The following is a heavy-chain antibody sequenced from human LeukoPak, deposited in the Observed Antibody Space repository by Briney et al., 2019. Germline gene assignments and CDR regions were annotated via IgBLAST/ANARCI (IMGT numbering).Heavy chain of an antibody. V-gene: IGHV3-15*01. J-gene: IGHJ4*02. D-gene: IGHD3-10*01. Sequence: GGSLRLSCAASGFTFSNAWMSWVRQAPGKGLEWVGRIKSKTDGGTTDYAAPVKGRFTISRDDSKNTLYLQMNSLKTEDTAVYYSTTVWVRGVHTPYWGQGTLVTVSS. CDR1: GFTFSNAW. CDR2: IKSKTDGGTT. CDR3: TTVWVRGVHTPY.